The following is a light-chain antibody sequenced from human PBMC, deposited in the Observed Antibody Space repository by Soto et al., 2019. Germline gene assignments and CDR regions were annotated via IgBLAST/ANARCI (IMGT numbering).Light chain of an antibody. CDR2: DVS. J-gene: IGLJ1*01. Sequence: QSVLTQPASVSGSPGQSIAISCTGTSSDVGGYNCVSWYQHHPGKAPRLVIHDVSNRPSGVSDRFSGSKSGNTASLTISGLQAEDEADYYCSSYTSSSTYVFGTGTKLTGL. CDR1: SSDVGGYNC. CDR3: SSYTSSSTYV. V-gene: IGLV2-14*03.